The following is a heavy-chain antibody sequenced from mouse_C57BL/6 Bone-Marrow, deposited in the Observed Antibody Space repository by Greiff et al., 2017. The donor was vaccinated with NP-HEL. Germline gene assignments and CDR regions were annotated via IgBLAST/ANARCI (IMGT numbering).Heavy chain of an antibody. D-gene: IGHD2-12*01. J-gene: IGHJ3*01. CDR3: ASPYYTPWFAY. V-gene: IGHV5-4*03. CDR2: ISDGGSYT. CDR1: GFTFSSYA. Sequence: EVKVEESGGGLVKPGGSLKLSCAASGFTFSSYAMSWVRQTPEKRLEWVATISDGGSYTYCPDNVKGRFTISRDNANSNLYLQMSHLKSEDRAMYYCASPYYTPWFAYWGQGTLVTVSA.